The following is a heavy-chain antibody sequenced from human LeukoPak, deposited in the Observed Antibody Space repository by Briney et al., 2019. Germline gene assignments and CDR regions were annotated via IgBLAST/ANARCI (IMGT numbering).Heavy chain of an antibody. J-gene: IGHJ3*02. D-gene: IGHD1-26*01. CDR3: ARDRGSYIPDAFAI. V-gene: IGHV3-48*01. Sequence: GGSLRLSCAASGFTFSSYSMNWVRQAPGKGLEWVSYISSSSSTIYYADSVKGRFTISRDNAKNSLYLQMNSLRAEDTAVYYCARDRGSYIPDAFAIWGQGTMVTVSS. CDR1: GFTFSSYS. CDR2: ISSSSSTI.